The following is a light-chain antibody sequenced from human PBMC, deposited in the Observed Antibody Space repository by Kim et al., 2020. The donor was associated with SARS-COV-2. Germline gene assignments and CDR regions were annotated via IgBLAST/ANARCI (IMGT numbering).Light chain of an antibody. CDR3: QQRSNWPWT. Sequence: EIVLTQSPATLSLSPGERATLSCRASQSVSRYLAWYQQKPGQAPRVLIYDASNRATGIPARFSGSGSGTDFTLTISSLEPEDFAVYYCQQRSNWPWTFGHGTKVDIK. V-gene: IGKV3-11*01. CDR1: QSVSRY. CDR2: DAS. J-gene: IGKJ1*01.